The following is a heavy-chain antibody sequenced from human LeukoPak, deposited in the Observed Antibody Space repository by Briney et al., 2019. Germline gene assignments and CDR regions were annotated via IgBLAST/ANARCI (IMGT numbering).Heavy chain of an antibody. CDR2: ISDTGGAT. Sequence: PGGSLRLSCAASGFTFSSYAMSWVRQVPGKGLEWVSVISDTGGATYYADSVKGRFTISRDNAKNSLYLQMNSLRAEDTAVYYCAREDVDTAMGRAFDIWGQGTMVTVSS. D-gene: IGHD5-18*01. CDR3: AREDVDTAMGRAFDI. V-gene: IGHV3-23*01. J-gene: IGHJ3*02. CDR1: GFTFSSYA.